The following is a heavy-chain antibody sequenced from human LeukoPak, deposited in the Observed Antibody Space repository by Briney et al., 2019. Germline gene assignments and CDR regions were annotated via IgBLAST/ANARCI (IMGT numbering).Heavy chain of an antibody. D-gene: IGHD6-19*01. CDR2: IYSGGST. Sequence: GGSLRLSCAASGFTVSSNYMSWVRQAPGKGLEWVSVIYSGGSTYYADSVKGRFTISRDNSKNTLYLQMNSLRAEDTAVYYCAKVGAIAVAGRLYYFDYWGQGTLVTVSS. J-gene: IGHJ4*02. CDR3: AKVGAIAVAGRLYYFDY. V-gene: IGHV3-53*01. CDR1: GFTVSSNY.